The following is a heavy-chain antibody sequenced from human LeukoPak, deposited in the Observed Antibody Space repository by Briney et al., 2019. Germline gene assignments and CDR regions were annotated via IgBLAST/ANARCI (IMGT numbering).Heavy chain of an antibody. D-gene: IGHD3-22*01. CDR3: ARAPYYYDSSTYSPPDY. V-gene: IGHV3-43D*03. CDR2: ISWDGGSS. CDR1: GFTFDDYA. Sequence: PGGSLRLSCAASGFTFDDYAMHWVRHAPGKGLEWVSLISWDGGSSYYADSVKGRFTISRDNSKNSLYLQMNSLRTEDTALYYCARAPYYYDSSTYSPPDYWGQGTLVTVSS. J-gene: IGHJ4*02.